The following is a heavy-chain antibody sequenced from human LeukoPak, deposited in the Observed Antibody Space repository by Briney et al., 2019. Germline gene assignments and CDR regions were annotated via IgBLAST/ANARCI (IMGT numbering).Heavy chain of an antibody. J-gene: IGHJ4*02. Sequence: PSETLSLTCTVSGGSISGYYWSWLRQPPGKGLEWIGYIYYIGSTIYNPSLKSRVSMSVDRSTNQFFLKVRSVTAADTAMYYCARVSPHPWIRATADLDYWGQGALVTVFS. D-gene: IGHD6-13*01. V-gene: IGHV4-59*12. CDR1: GGSISGYY. CDR3: ARVSPHPWIRATADLDY. CDR2: IYYIGST.